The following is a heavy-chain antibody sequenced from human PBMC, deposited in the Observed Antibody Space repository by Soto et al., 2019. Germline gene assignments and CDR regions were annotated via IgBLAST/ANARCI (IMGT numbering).Heavy chain of an antibody. J-gene: IGHJ4*02. V-gene: IGHV1-18*01. CDR3: ARDSDHTIDY. CDR1: GYTFSSYG. CDR2: ISAYNGNA. Sequence: QVQLVQSGAEVKKPGASVRVSCKASGYTFSSYGISWVRQAPGQGLEWMAWISAYNGNALYGQKFQGRVTVTTDTPTSTANMEVWSLRSDDTAVYYCARDSDHTIDYWGQGTLVTVSS.